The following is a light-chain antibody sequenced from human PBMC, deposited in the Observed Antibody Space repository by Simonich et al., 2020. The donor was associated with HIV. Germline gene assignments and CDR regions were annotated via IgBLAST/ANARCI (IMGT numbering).Light chain of an antibody. V-gene: IGKV4-1*01. J-gene: IGKJ2*01. CDR3: QQYYDTPYT. Sequence: DIVMTQSPDSLTVSLGEWATINCNSITSVSKCSNNKNLLTSYQTRPGQTPKLHNSWAAPRESGVPDRLSGSGSGTDCTLTISSLQAEDVAVYYCQQYYDTPYTFGQGTKLEIK. CDR2: WAA. CDR1: TSVSKCSNNKNL.